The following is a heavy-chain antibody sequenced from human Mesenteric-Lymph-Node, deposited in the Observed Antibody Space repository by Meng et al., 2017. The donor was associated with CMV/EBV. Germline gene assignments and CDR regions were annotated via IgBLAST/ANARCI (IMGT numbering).Heavy chain of an antibody. D-gene: IGHD6-13*01. CDR2: IYSGGST. CDR1: GFTVSSNY. J-gene: IGHJ5*02. V-gene: IGHV3-53*01. Sequence: AASGFTVSSNYMSWVRQAPGKGLEWVSVIYSGGSTYYADSVKGRFTISRDNSKNTLYLQMNSLRAEDTAVYYCARVTSSSWSGWFDPWGQGTLVTVSS. CDR3: ARVTSSSWSGWFDP.